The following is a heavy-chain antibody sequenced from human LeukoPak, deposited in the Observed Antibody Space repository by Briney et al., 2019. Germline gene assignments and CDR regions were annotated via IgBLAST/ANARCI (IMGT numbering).Heavy chain of an antibody. Sequence: SETLSLTCTVSSYSISSGSYWGWIRQPPGKGLEWIGSIYHTGTTYYNPSLKSRVTISVDTSKNQFSLSLSSVTAADTAVYYCAREPYCGDASSYPNWFDPWGQGTLVTVSS. CDR2: IYHTGTT. J-gene: IGHJ5*02. CDR1: SYSISSGSY. CDR3: AREPYCGDASSYPNWFDP. V-gene: IGHV4-38-2*02. D-gene: IGHD2-15*01.